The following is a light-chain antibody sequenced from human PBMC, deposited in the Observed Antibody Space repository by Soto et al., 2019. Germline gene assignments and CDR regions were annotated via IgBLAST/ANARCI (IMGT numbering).Light chain of an antibody. CDR1: ASNIGSKT. CDR2: RNF. CDR3: AAWDDSLDAYV. Sequence: QSVLTQPPSASGTPGQRVSISCSGSASNIGSKTVDWYQQLPGTATQLLIHRNFQRPSGVPARFSASTSGTSASLAITALQSEDEADYYCAAWDDSLDAYVFGTGTKVTVL. V-gene: IGLV1-44*01. J-gene: IGLJ1*01.